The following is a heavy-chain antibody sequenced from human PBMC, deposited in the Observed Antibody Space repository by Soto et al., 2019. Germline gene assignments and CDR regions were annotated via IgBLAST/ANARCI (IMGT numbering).Heavy chain of an antibody. D-gene: IGHD5-18*01. V-gene: IGHV4-61*01. CDR1: GGSVSSGSYY. J-gene: IGHJ4*02. CDR3: AGDLGYSYGFLLGY. Sequence: QVQLQESGPGLVKPSETLSLTCTVSGGSVSSGSYYWSWIRQPPGKGLEWIGYIYYSGSTHYNPSLKSRVTISVDTSKNQFSLKLSSVTAADTAVYYCAGDLGYSYGFLLGYWGQGTLVTVSS. CDR2: IYYSGST.